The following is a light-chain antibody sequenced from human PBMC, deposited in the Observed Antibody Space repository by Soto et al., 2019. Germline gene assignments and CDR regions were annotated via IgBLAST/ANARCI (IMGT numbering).Light chain of an antibody. CDR1: QSISSW. V-gene: IGKV1-5*01. Sequence: DIRMTQSASTRSASLGDRVTITCRASQSISSWLAWYQQKPGKAPKLLIYDASSLGSGVPSRFSGSASGTEFTLTISSLKPDDFATYYCQQYNSWWTFGQGTKVDIK. CDR3: QQYNSWWT. CDR2: DAS. J-gene: IGKJ1*01.